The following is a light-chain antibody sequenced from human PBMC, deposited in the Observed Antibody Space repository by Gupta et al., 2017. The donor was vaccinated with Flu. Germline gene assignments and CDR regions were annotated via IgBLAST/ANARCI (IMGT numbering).Light chain of an antibody. CDR2: GAS. Sequence: VLTQPPGPLSLSPVLRATLSCRASPSVSSSYLACYQQKPGQAPRLLLYGASSKATSIPARFSGSGSGTDFIIIISRLEAEDFAVYYCQQDGSSPSTFGQGTKVEIK. CDR1: PSVSSSY. CDR3: QQDGSSPST. J-gene: IGKJ1*01. V-gene: IGKV3-20*01.